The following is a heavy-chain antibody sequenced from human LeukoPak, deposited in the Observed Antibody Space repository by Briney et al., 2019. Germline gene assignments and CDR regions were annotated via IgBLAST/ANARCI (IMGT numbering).Heavy chain of an antibody. V-gene: IGHV3-23*01. CDR3: ARDCVTMVRGVIITYYYYMDV. CDR2: ISVAAGST. CDR1: GFTFSSYA. Sequence: PGGSLRLSCAASGFTFSSYAMTWVRQAPGKGLEWVSGISVAAGSTYYADSVKGRFTISRDNAKNSLYLQMNSLRAEDTAVYYCARDCVTMVRGVIITYYYYMDVWGKGTTVTVSS. D-gene: IGHD3-10*01. J-gene: IGHJ6*03.